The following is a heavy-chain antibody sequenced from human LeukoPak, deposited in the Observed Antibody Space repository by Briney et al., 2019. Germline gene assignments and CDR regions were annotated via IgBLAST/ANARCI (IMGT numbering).Heavy chain of an antibody. CDR2: IYYSGST. J-gene: IGHJ5*02. CDR1: GGSISSGGYY. D-gene: IGHD3-9*01. CDR3: ARVLRYFDWVRRDWFDP. Sequence: SETLSLTCTVSGGSISSGGYYWSWIRQHPGKGLEWIGYIYYSGSTYYNPSLKSRVTISVDTSKNQFSLKLSSVTAADTAVYYCARVLRYFDWVRRDWFDPWGQGTLVTVSS. V-gene: IGHV4-31*03.